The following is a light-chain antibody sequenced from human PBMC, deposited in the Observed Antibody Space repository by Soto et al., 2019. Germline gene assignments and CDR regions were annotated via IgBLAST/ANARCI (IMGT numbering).Light chain of an antibody. CDR3: QQYNRWLLT. CDR2: DAS. CDR1: QSVSSK. Sequence: EIVLTQSPGTLSLFPGERATLSCRASQSVSSKLAWYQQKPGQAPRLLIYDASTRATGITARFSGSGSGTEFTLTISSLQSEDFAVYYCQQYNRWLLTFGGGTKVDIK. V-gene: IGKV3-15*01. J-gene: IGKJ4*01.